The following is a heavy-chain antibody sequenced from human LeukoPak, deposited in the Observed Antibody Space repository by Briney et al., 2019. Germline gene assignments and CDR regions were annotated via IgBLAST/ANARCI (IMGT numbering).Heavy chain of an antibody. V-gene: IGHV4-39*01. CDR3: ARRTYSGSYLYFDY. CDR2: IYYSGST. Sequence: QPSETLSLTCTVSGGSISSSSYYWGWIRQPPGKGLEWIGSIYYSGSTYYNPSLKSRVTISVDTSKNQFSLKLSSVTAADTAVYYCARRTYSGSYLYFDYWGQGTLVSVSS. CDR1: GGSISSSSYY. D-gene: IGHD1-26*01. J-gene: IGHJ4*02.